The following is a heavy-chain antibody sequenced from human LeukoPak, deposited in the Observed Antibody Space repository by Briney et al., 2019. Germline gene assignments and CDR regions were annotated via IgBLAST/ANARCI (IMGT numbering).Heavy chain of an antibody. CDR1: GFTFSNAY. CDR2: IKSKSGGGTI. J-gene: IGHJ4*02. CDR3: TSFDLGY. Sequence: PGGSLRLSCAASGFTFSNAYMSWVRQAPGKGLEWVDRIKSKSGGGTIDYAAPVKGRFTISRDDSKDTLYLQMDSLKTEDTAVYYCTSFDLGYWGQGTLVTVSS. V-gene: IGHV3-15*01.